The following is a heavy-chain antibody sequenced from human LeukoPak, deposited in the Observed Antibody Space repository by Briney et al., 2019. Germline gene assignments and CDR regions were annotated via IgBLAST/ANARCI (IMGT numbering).Heavy chain of an antibody. D-gene: IGHD3-22*01. V-gene: IGHV3-11*01. CDR2: ISSSGSTI. CDR1: GFTFSDYY. Sequence: GGSLRLSCAASGFTFSDYYMSWIRQAPGKGLEWVSYISSSGSTIYYADSVKGRFTISRDNAKNSLYLQMNSLRAEDTAVYYCARDAPGPYDSSGYYRPESPDGIDYWGQGTLVTVSS. CDR3: ARDAPGPYDSSGYYRPESPDGIDY. J-gene: IGHJ4*02.